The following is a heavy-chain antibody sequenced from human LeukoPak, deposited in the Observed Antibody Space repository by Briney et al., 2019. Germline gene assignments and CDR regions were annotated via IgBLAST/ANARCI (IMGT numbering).Heavy chain of an antibody. CDR3: ARARIVATFRFDS. D-gene: IGHD5-12*01. J-gene: IGHJ4*02. CDR2: IYYSGST. Sequence: SQTLSLTCTVSDGSISSGGSYWNWIRQHPGTCLHRIGGIYYSGSTYYNPSLKSRVTISVGTSKNQFSLKLNSVTAADTAVYYCARARIVATFRFDSWGQGTLVTVSS. CDR1: DGSISSGGSY. V-gene: IGHV4-31*03.